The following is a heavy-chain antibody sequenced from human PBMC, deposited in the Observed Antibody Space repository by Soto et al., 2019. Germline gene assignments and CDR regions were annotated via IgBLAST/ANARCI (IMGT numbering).Heavy chain of an antibody. D-gene: IGHD4-17*01. CDR1: VYTLTAVS. Sequence: ASVKVSCKSSVYTLTAVSMRWLRQAPGKGLEWMGGFDPEDGETIYAQKFQGRVTMTEDTSTDTAYMELSSLRSEDTAVYYCATGPLYGSDAFDIWGQGTMVTVSS. V-gene: IGHV1-24*01. CDR2: FDPEDGET. CDR3: ATGPLYGSDAFDI. J-gene: IGHJ3*02.